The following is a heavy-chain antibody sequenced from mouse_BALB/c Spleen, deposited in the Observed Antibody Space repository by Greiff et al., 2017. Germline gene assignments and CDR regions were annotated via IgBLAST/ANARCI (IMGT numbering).Heavy chain of an antibody. V-gene: IGHV1-80*01. J-gene: IGHJ3*01. D-gene: IGHD2-4*01. CDR2: IYPGDGDT. Sequence: VKLVESGAELVRPGSSVKISCKASGYAFSSYWMNWVKQRPGQGLEWIGQIYPGDGDTNYNGKFKGKATLTADKSSSTAYMQLSSLTSEDSAVYFCARGRDYPWFAYWGQGTLVTVSA. CDR3: ARGRDYPWFAY. CDR1: GYAFSSYW.